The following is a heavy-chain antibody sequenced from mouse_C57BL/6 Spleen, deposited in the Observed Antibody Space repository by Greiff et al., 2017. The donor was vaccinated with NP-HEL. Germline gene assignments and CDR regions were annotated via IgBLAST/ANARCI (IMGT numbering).Heavy chain of an antibody. D-gene: IGHD2-5*01. Sequence: EVQLQQSGPGLVKPSQSLSLTCSVTGYSITSGYYWNWIRQFPGNKLEWMGYISYDGSNNYNPSLKNRISITRDTSKNQFFLKLNSVTTEDTATYYCARAYSNYENWGQGTTLTVSS. CDR1: GYSITSGYY. J-gene: IGHJ2*01. CDR2: ISYDGSN. V-gene: IGHV3-6*01. CDR3: ARAYSNYEN.